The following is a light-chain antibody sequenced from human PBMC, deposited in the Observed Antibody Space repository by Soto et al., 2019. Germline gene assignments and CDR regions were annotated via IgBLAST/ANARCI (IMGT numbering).Light chain of an antibody. V-gene: IGKV2-30*02. Sequence: DVVMTQSPLSLPVTLGQPASISCRSSQSLIHSDGSTYLNWFQQRPGQSPRRLIYEVSDRDSGVPDRFSGSGSGTDFTLKISRVEAEDVGVYYCMQGTHWPWTIGQGTEVEIK. CDR2: EVS. CDR1: QSLIHSDGSTY. CDR3: MQGTHWPWT. J-gene: IGKJ1*01.